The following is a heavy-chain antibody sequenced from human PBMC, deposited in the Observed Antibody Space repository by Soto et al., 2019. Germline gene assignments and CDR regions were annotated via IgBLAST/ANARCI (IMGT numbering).Heavy chain of an antibody. V-gene: IGHV3-21*01. CDR2: ISSSSSYI. CDR3: ACGASGYDY. D-gene: IGHD5-12*01. Sequence: EVQLVESGGGLVKPGGSLRLSCAASGFTFSSYSMNWVRQAPGKGLEWVSSISSSSSYIYYADSVKGRFTISRDNAKNSLYLQVNSLRAEDRAVYYCACGASGYDYWGQGTLVTVSS. CDR1: GFTFSSYS. J-gene: IGHJ4*02.